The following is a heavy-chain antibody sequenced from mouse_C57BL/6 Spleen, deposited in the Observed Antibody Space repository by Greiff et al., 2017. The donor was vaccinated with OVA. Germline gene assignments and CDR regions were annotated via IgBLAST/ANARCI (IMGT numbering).Heavy chain of an antibody. CDR3: ARSRDYDDGYFDY. J-gene: IGHJ2*01. V-gene: IGHV1-42*01. D-gene: IGHD2-4*01. CDR1: GYSFTGYY. CDR2: INPSTGGT. Sequence: EVQLQQSGPELVKPGASVKISCKASGYSFTGYYMNWVKQSPEKSLEWIGEINPSTGGTTYNQKFKAKATLTVDKSSSTAYMQLKSLTSEDSAVYYCARSRDYDDGYFDYWGQGTTLTVSS.